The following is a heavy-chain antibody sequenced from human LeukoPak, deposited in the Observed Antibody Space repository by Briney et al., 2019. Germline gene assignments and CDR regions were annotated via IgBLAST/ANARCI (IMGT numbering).Heavy chain of an antibody. CDR2: IYYSGST. D-gene: IGHD6-19*01. V-gene: IGHV4-59*01. CDR1: GGSISSYY. CDR3: ARRGRSDSSGWYFGY. J-gene: IGHJ4*02. Sequence: PSETLSLTCTVSGGSISSYYWSWIRQPPGKGLEWIGYIYYSGSTNYNPSPKSRVTISVDTSKNQFSLKLSSVTAADTAVYYCARRGRSDSSGWYFGYWGQGTLVTVSS.